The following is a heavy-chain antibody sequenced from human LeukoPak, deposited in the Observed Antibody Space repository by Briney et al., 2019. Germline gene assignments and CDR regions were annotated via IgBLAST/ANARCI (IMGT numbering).Heavy chain of an antibody. V-gene: IGHV3-21*01. CDR2: ISSGIRYI. D-gene: IGHD2-21*01. J-gene: IGHJ4*02. CDR1: GFTFSTHS. Sequence: GGSLRLSRAASGFTFSTHSTNCGRQAPGKGGECVASISSGIRYIYHSHSLKGRFPTSTDNPKNSLYLQMNTLRADDTAVYYCARVGDFAPECGGDCYPFDSRGQGTLVTVSS. CDR3: ARVGDFAPECGGDCYPFDS.